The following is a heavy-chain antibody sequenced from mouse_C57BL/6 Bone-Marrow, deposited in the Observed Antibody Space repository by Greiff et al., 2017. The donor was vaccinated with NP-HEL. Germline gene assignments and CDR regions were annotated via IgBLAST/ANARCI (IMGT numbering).Heavy chain of an antibody. D-gene: IGHD2-3*01. CDR3: TRVYDGYYFDY. CDR1: GYTFTDYE. Sequence: AQLQQSGAELVRPGASVTLSCKASGYTFTDYEMHWVKQTPVHGLEWIGAIDPETGGTAYNQKFKGKAILTADKSSSTAYMELRSLTSEDSAVYYCTRVYDGYYFDYWGQGTTLTVSS. J-gene: IGHJ2*01. CDR2: IDPETGGT. V-gene: IGHV1-15*01.